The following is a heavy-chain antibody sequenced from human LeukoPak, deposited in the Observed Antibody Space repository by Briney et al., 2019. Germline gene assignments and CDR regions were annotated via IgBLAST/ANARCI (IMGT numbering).Heavy chain of an antibody. CDR1: GFTFSSYA. CDR2: ISYDGSNK. D-gene: IGHD3-10*01. J-gene: IGHJ6*02. V-gene: IGHV3-30-3*01. CDR3: AKEHYYGGPGYYYYGMDV. Sequence: PGGSLRLSCAASGFTFSSYAMHWVRQAPGKGLEWVAVISYDGSNKYYADSVKGRFTISRDNSKNTLYLQMNSLRAEDTAVYYCAKEHYYGGPGYYYYGMDVWGQGTTVTVSS.